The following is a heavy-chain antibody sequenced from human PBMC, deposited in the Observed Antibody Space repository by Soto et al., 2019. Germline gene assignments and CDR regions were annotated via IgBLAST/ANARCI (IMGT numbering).Heavy chain of an antibody. CDR1: GFTYDDYD. CDR2: ISWNSGRT. Sequence: EVQLVESGGGLVQPGRSLRLSCAASGFTYDDYDMHWVRQAPGKGLEWVSAISWNSGRTAYADSVKGRFTISRDNAKNALYLQMNSLRAENRALYHCAKGRGGSYGGDSFDYWGQGTVVTVSS. J-gene: IGHJ4*02. CDR3: AKGRGGSYGGDSFDY. V-gene: IGHV3-9*01. D-gene: IGHD1-26*01.